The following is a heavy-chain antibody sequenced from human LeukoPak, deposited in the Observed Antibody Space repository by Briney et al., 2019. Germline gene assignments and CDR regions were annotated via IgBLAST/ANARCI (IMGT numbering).Heavy chain of an antibody. CDR3: ARVYGGENAPTEYCSNGVCYYYFGMDV. V-gene: IGHV4-59*01. CDR2: ISYSGSN. Sequence: SETLSLTCTASGGSINTYYWSWIRQPPGKGLEWIGFISYSGSNKHNPSLKSRVTISVDTSKMQFSLKLSSVTAADTAVYYCARVYGGENAPTEYCSNGVCYYYFGMDVWGQGTTVTVSS. CDR1: GGSINTYY. J-gene: IGHJ6*02. D-gene: IGHD2-8*01.